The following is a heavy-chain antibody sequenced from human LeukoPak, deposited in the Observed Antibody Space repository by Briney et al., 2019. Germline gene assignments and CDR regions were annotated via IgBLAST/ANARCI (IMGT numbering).Heavy chain of an antibody. J-gene: IGHJ4*02. CDR1: GGSFSGYY. D-gene: IGHD4-11*01. Sequence: SETLSLTCAVYGGSFSGYYWSWIRQPPGKGLEWIGEINHSGSTNYNPSLKSRLTISVDTSKNQFSLKLSSVTAADTAVYYCARFSSNADYWGQGTLVTVSS. CDR3: ARFSSNADY. V-gene: IGHV4-34*01. CDR2: INHSGST.